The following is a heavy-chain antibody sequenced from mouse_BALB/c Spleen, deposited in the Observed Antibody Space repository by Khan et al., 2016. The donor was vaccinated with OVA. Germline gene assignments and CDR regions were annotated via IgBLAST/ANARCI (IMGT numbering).Heavy chain of an antibody. Sequence: EVELVESGGDLVKPGGSLKLSCAASGFTFSSYTMSWVRQTPEKRLEWVATISSGGSYTYYPDSVKGRFTISRDNAKNTLYLQMSSVKPEDTAMYYCTRDGNYAHWYFDVWGAGTTVTVSS. J-gene: IGHJ1*01. CDR3: TRDGNYAHWYFDV. CDR1: GFTFSSYT. CDR2: ISSGGSYT. V-gene: IGHV5-6-4*01. D-gene: IGHD2-1*01.